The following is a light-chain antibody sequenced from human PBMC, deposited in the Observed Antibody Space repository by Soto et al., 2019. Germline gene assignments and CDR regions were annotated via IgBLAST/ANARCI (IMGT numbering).Light chain of an antibody. V-gene: IGKV1-5*01. CDR2: DAS. J-gene: IGKJ4*01. CDR3: QQYYSYPLT. Sequence: DIQMTQSPSTLSASVGDRVTITCRASQSISGWLAWYQQKPGKAPKLLMYDASSLQSGVPSRFSGSGSGTDFTLTISCLQSEDFATYYCQQYYSYPLTFGGGTKVDIK. CDR1: QSISGW.